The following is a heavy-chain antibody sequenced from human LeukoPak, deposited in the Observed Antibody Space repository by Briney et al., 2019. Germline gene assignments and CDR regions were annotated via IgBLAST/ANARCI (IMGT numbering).Heavy chain of an antibody. CDR1: GFTFSSYW. V-gene: IGHV3-7*05. CDR3: AKDLGYCTTTSCYGVDY. J-gene: IGHJ4*02. CDR2: IKEDGSEK. Sequence: GGSLRLSCIASGFTFSSYWMSWVRQAPGGGLEWVANIKEDGSEKYYVDSVKGRFTISRDNAKISLYLQMNSLRAEDTAVYYCAKDLGYCTTTSCYGVDYWGQGTLVTVSS. D-gene: IGHD2-2*03.